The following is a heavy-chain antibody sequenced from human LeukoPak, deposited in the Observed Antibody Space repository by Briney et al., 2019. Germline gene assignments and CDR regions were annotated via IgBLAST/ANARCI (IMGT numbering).Heavy chain of an antibody. Sequence: SETLSLTCAVSGGSISSSNWWSWVRQPPGKGLEWIGEIYHSGSTYYNPSLKSRVTISVDTSKNQFSLKLSSVTAADTAVYYCARETSGYYALSPRAFDIWGQGTMVTVSS. CDR2: IYHSGST. J-gene: IGHJ3*02. D-gene: IGHD3-22*01. CDR3: ARETSGYYALSPRAFDI. V-gene: IGHV4-4*02. CDR1: GGSISSSNW.